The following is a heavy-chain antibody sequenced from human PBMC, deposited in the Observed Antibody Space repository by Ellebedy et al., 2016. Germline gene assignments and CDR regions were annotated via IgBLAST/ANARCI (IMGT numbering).Heavy chain of an antibody. D-gene: IGHD1-1*01. CDR2: MNPNSGNT. Sequence: ASVKVSCKASGGTFSTYSINWVRQATGQGLEWMGWMNPNSGNTGYAQKFQGRVTMTRNTSTSTAYMELSSLRSEDTAVYYCARNKQLERWFDPWGQGTLVTVSS. CDR1: GGTFSTYS. V-gene: IGHV1-8*02. J-gene: IGHJ5*02. CDR3: ARNKQLERWFDP.